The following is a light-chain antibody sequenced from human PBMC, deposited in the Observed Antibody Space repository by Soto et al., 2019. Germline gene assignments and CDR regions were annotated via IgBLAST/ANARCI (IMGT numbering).Light chain of an antibody. Sequence: TKSPAAVSLTTEERATLSCRASQSVSVNLAWYQQKPGQAPRLLIFGATTRATGVPARFSGTGSGTEFTLTISGLLSEDSGVYYCQQYNNWPPETFGQGTKVDIK. J-gene: IGKJ1*01. CDR2: GAT. CDR1: QSVSVN. CDR3: QQYNNWPPET. V-gene: IGKV3-15*01.